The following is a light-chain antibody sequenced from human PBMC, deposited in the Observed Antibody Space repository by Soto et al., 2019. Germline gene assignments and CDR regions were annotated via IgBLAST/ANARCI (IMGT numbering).Light chain of an antibody. J-gene: IGKJ1*01. CDR2: ATS. V-gene: IGKV3-20*01. CDR1: HTVNSDY. Sequence: EIVLAQSPCTVSLSPWETSARSFMAGHTVNSDYLAWFQQRPGQAPRLLILATSRRATDIPDRFSGSGSGTDFTLAIRRLEPEDFAVYYCHQFGYSPRTFGQGTKVDI. CDR3: HQFGYSPRT.